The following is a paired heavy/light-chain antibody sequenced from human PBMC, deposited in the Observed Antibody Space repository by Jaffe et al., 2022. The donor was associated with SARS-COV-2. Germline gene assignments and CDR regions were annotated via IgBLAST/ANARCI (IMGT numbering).Light chain of an antibody. Sequence: QSVLTQPPSVSGAPGQRVTISCAGSSSNIGAGYDVHWYQHLPGTAPKLLIYGNINRPSGVPDRFSGSKSGTSASLAITGLLPEDEADYYCQSYDGSLRVFGSGTKVTVL. CDR2: GNI. J-gene: IGLJ1*01. V-gene: IGLV1-40*01. CDR3: QSYDGSLRV. CDR1: SSNIGAGYD.
Heavy chain of an antibody. CDR3: ARDMPYHYIGGMDV. Sequence: EVQLVESGGGLVQPGGSLRLSCAASGFPFSRYSMNWVRLAPGKGLESVSYIRDDSSGIYYADSVKGRFTISRDNAKNSVYLEMTSLRVEDTAVYYCARDMPYHYIGGMDVWGQGTTVTVSS. J-gene: IGHJ6*02. D-gene: IGHD3-22*01. V-gene: IGHV3-48*01. CDR1: GFPFSRYS. CDR2: IRDDSSGI.